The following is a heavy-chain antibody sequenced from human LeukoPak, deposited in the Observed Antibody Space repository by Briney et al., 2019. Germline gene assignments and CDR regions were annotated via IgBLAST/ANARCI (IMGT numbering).Heavy chain of an antibody. D-gene: IGHD2-2*01. V-gene: IGHV3-66*01. Sequence: GGSLRLSCAASGFTVSSNYMSWVRQAPGKGLEWVSVIYSGGSTYYADSVKGRFTISRDNSKNTLYLQMNSLRAEDTAVYYCARDRGSTSSTSVHFDYWGQGTLVTVSS. J-gene: IGHJ4*02. CDR3: ARDRGSTSSTSVHFDY. CDR2: IYSGGST. CDR1: GFTVSSNY.